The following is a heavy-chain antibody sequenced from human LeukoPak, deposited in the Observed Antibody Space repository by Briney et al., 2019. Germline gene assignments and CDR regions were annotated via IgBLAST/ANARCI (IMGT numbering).Heavy chain of an antibody. CDR1: GGTFSSYA. V-gene: IGHV1-69*13. Sequence: SVKVSCKASGGTFSSYAISWVRQAPGQGLEWMGGIIPIFGTANYAQKFQGRVTITADESTSTAYMELSSLRAEDTAVYYCARERPSIAAACRTFADYWGQGTLVTVSS. D-gene: IGHD6-13*01. CDR2: IIPIFGTA. J-gene: IGHJ4*02. CDR3: ARERPSIAAACRTFADY.